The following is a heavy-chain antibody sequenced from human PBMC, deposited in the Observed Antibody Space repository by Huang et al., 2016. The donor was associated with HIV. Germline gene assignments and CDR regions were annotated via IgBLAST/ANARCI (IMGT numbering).Heavy chain of an antibody. CDR3: TRDPWGGYAIWYFDH. CDR2: VHYTGTR. V-gene: IGHV4-59*12. J-gene: IGHJ2*01. CDR1: GSFIGNYY. D-gene: IGHD2-21*01. Sequence: QMHLQESGPRLVKPSETLSLTCTISGSFIGNYYWTWIRQAQGKALEYVACVHYTGTRLYYPSLTGRLSISLDTSKTQFSLRLTSVTAADTAVYYCTRDPWGGYAIWYFDHWGRGTLVTVSS.